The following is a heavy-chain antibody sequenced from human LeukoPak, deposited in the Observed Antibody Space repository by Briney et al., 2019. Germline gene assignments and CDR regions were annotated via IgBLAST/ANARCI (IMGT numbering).Heavy chain of an antibody. CDR3: AREGGGDWQNWFDP. J-gene: IGHJ5*02. V-gene: IGHV1-24*01. D-gene: IGHD2-21*02. CDR1: GYPLTELS. Sequence: ASVKVSCKVSGYPLTELSMHWVRQAPGKGLEWMGGFDPEDGETIYAQKFQGRVTMTRDMSTSTVYMELSSLRSEDTAVYYCAREGGGDWQNWFDPWGQGTLVTVSS. CDR2: FDPEDGET.